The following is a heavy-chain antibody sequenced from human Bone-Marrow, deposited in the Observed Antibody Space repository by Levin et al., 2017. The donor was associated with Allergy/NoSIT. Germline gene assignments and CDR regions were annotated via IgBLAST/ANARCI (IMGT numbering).Heavy chain of an antibody. CDR2: LNPNTGGT. CDR3: ARETIAAPPYNWFDT. CDR1: GFTFTIYD. Sequence: GASVKVSYKASGFTFTIYDIHWVRQAPGQGLEWVGRLNPNTGGTDSAQKFMGRVTMTRDTSTTTAFMELTRLRPDDTAIYFCARETIAAPPYNWFDTWGQGALVTVSS. J-gene: IGHJ5*02. V-gene: IGHV1-2*06. D-gene: IGHD6-13*01.